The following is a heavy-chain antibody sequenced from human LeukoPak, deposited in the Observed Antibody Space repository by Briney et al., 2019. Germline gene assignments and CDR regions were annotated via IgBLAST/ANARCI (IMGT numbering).Heavy chain of an antibody. CDR3: ARGYTATEWILHRFDY. D-gene: IGHD3-3*01. CDR2: IIPILGIA. J-gene: IGHJ4*02. Sequence: GASVKVSCKASGGTFSSYAISWVRQAPGQGLEWMGRIIPILGIANYAQKFQGRVTITADKSTSTAYMELSSLRSEDTAVYYCARGYTATEWILHRFDYWGQGTLVTVSS. CDR1: GGTFSSYA. V-gene: IGHV1-69*04.